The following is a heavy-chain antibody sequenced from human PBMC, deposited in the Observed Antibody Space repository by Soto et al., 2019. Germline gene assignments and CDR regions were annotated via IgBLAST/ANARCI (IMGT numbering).Heavy chain of an antibody. Sequence: QSVGSLRLSCAASGFTFSSYAMHWVRQAPGKGLEWVAVISYDGSNKYYADSVKGRFTISRDNSKNTLYLQMNSLRAEDTAVYYCARGQYSYGSRGDYFDYWGQGTLVTVSS. CDR2: ISYDGSNK. V-gene: IGHV3-30-3*01. J-gene: IGHJ4*02. D-gene: IGHD5-18*01. CDR3: ARGQYSYGSRGDYFDY. CDR1: GFTFSSYA.